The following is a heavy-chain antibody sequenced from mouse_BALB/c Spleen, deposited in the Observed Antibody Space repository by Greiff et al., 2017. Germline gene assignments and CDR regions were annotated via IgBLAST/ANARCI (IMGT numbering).Heavy chain of an antibody. CDR2: ISDGGSYT. D-gene: IGHD1-1*01. V-gene: IGHV5-4*02. CDR3: ARALTTVVAPDY. Sequence: EVMLVESGGGLVKPGGSLKLSCAASGFTFSDYYMYWVRQTPEKRLEWVATISDGGSYTYYPDSVKGRFTISRDNAKNNLYLQMSSLKSEDTAMYYCARALTTVVAPDYWGQGTTLTVSS. J-gene: IGHJ2*01. CDR1: GFTFSDYY.